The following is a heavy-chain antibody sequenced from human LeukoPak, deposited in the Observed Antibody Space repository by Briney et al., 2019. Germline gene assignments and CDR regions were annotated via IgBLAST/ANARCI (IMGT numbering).Heavy chain of an antibody. V-gene: IGHV3-7*01. CDR2: IKKDGSVK. D-gene: IGHD3-10*01. CDR1: GFAFDIYW. Sequence: GGSLRLSCAASGFAFDIYWMTWVRQAPGKGLEWVGNIKKDGSVKQYADAVRGRFTVSRDNSKNSLYLQMNSLRADDTAVYYCVSLRVSSVRDSFDLRGRGTMVTVSS. CDR3: VSLRVSSVRDSFDL. J-gene: IGHJ3*01.